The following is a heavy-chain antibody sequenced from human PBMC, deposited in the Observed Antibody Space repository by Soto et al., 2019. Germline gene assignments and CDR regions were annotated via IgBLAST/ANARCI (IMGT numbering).Heavy chain of an antibody. V-gene: IGHV4-59*01. J-gene: IGHJ4*02. CDR1: GDAISNYY. CDR3: ARVSTSASGSYYTLDY. D-gene: IGHD3-10*01. Sequence: SETLSLTCSVSGDAISNYYWSWIRQTPGRGLEWIGCVHESGSTDYNPSLRGRVIISVDTSKNQFSLNLTSATAADTAVYYCARVSTSASGSYYTLDYWGQGTLVTVSS. CDR2: VHESGST.